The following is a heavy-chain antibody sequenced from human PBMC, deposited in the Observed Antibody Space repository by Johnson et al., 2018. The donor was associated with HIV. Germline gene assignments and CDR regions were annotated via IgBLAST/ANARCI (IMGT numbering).Heavy chain of an antibody. J-gene: IGHJ3*02. CDR2: ISYDGSNK. CDR3: ASRYTVDAFDI. V-gene: IGHV3-30*04. D-gene: IGHD1-1*01. CDR1: GFTFSSYA. Sequence: QVQLVESGGGVVQPGRSLRLSCAASGFTFSSYAMHWVRQAPGKGLEWVAVISYDGSNKYYADSVKGRFTISRDNSKNTLYLQMISLRGEDTAVYYCASRYTVDAFDIWGQGTMVTVSS.